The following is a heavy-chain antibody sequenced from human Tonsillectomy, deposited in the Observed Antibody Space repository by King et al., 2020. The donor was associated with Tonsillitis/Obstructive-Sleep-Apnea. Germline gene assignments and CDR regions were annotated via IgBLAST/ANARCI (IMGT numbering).Heavy chain of an antibody. V-gene: IGHV3-30*01. J-gene: IGHJ4*02. Sequence: VQLVESGGGVVQPGRSLRLSCAASGFTFSTYAMHWVRQAPGKGLEGVAVISHDGGYKYYADSVKGRFTVSRDNSKNTVYLQMNSLRVEDTAVYYCARGVFDYGDYGVIDDWGQGTLVTVSS. CDR2: ISHDGGYK. CDR3: ARGVFDYGDYGVIDD. D-gene: IGHD4-17*01. CDR1: GFTFSTYA.